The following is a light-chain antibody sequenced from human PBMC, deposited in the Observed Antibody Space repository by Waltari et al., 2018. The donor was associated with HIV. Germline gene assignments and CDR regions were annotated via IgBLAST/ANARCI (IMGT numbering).Light chain of an antibody. CDR1: QSVLTSSTYMNY. Sequence: DIVMTQSPDSVAVSLGERATINCRSSQSVLTSSTYMNYLAWYQQNPGPPPTLLFYWASARESGVPDRFSSGGSGTDFTLTSSSLQAEYVAVYYCQQYYTTPLTFGGGTKVEIK. J-gene: IGKJ4*01. CDR3: QQYYTTPLT. V-gene: IGKV4-1*01. CDR2: WAS.